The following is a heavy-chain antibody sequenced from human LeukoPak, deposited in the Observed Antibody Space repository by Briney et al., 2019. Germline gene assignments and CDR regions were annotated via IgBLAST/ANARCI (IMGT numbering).Heavy chain of an antibody. D-gene: IGHD3-3*01. CDR2: IYYSGST. V-gene: IGHV4-59*01. CDR3: ARVTRFLEWLPYMDA. J-gene: IGHJ6*03. CDR1: GGSISSYY. Sequence: PSETLSLTCTVSGGSISSYYWSWIRQPPGKGLEWIGYIYYSGSTNYNPSLKSRVTIPVDTSKNQFSLKLSSVTAADTAVYYCARVTRFLEWLPYMDAWGKGTTVTVSS.